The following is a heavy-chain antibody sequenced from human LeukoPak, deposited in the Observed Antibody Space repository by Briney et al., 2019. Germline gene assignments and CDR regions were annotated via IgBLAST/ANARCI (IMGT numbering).Heavy chain of an antibody. D-gene: IGHD6-13*01. CDR2: IYYSGST. J-gene: IGHJ4*02. V-gene: IGHV4-39*01. CDR3: SSSWSFDY. Sequence: SATLSLTCTVSGGSISSSSYYWGWIRQPPGKGLEWIGSIYYSGSTYYNPSLKSRVTISVDTSKNQFSLKLSSVTAADTAVYYCSSSWSFDYWGQGTLVTVSS. CDR1: GGSISSSSYY.